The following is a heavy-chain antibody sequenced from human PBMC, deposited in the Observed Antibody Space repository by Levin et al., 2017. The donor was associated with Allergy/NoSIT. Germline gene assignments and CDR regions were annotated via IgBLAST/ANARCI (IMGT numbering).Heavy chain of an antibody. CDR2: IYYSGSA. Sequence: MASETLSLTCTVSGGSISSDSYYWAWIRQPPGKGLEWIGSIYYSGSAYYNPSLKTRLTISVDTSKNQFSLRLNSVTAADTAVYYCAGEPNSPYYYYYGLDVWGQGTTVTVSS. CDR1: GGSISSDSYY. D-gene: IGHD2/OR15-2a*01. J-gene: IGHJ6*02. V-gene: IGHV4-39*07. CDR3: AGEPNSPYYYYYGLDV.